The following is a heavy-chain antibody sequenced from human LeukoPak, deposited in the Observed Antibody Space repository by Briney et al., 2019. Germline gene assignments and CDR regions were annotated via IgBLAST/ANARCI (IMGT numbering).Heavy chain of an antibody. CDR3: ARDRYYYGSGSYRNWFDP. CDR1: GGSISSYY. J-gene: IGHJ5*02. V-gene: IGHV4-4*07. D-gene: IGHD3-10*01. CDR2: IYTSGST. Sequence: PSETLSLTCTVSGGSISSYYWSWIRQPAGKGLEWIGRIYTSGSTNYNPSLKSRVTMSVDTSKNQFSLKLSSVTAADTAVYYCARDRYYYGSGSYRNWFDPWGQGTLVTVSS.